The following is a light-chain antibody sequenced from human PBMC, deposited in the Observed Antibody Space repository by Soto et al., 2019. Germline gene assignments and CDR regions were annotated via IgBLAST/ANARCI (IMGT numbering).Light chain of an antibody. Sequence: DIQMTQSPSTLSASLGDRVTITCRASQSISSWLAWYQQKPGKAPKLLIYDASSFESGVPSRFSGSGSGTEFTLTISSLQPDDFATYYCQQYNSYSPTFGQGTKVDI. CDR1: QSISSW. V-gene: IGKV1-5*01. J-gene: IGKJ1*01. CDR2: DAS. CDR3: QQYNSYSPT.